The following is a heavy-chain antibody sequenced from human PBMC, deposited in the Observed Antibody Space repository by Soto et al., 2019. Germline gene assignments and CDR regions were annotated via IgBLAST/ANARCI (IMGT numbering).Heavy chain of an antibody. J-gene: IGHJ6*02. Sequence: QVQLQESGPGLVKPSQTLSLTCTVSGGSISSGGYYWSWIRQHLGKGLEWIGYIYYRGSTYYNPSLKSRVTISVDTSKNQFSLKLSSVTAADTAVYYCARESRQTTGTTYYYYGMDVWGQGTTVTVSS. CDR2: IYYRGST. V-gene: IGHV4-31*03. CDR3: ARESRQTTGTTYYYYGMDV. D-gene: IGHD1-1*01. CDR1: GGSISSGGYY.